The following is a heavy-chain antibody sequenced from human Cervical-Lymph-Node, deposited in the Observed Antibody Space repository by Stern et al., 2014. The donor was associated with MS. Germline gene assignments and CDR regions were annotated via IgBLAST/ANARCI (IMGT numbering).Heavy chain of an antibody. V-gene: IGHV5-51*01. CDR3: ATAHGSSSAYYGVDV. Sequence: EVQLLESGAEVKKPGESLKISCKGSGYSFTRNWIGWVRQMPGKGLEWMGIIYPGDSDARYSPSFQGRVAISADKSISTAYLQWSGLKASDTAMYYCATAHGSSSAYYGVDVWGQGTTVTVSS. CDR2: IYPGDSDA. CDR1: GYSFTRNW. J-gene: IGHJ6*02. D-gene: IGHD6-6*01.